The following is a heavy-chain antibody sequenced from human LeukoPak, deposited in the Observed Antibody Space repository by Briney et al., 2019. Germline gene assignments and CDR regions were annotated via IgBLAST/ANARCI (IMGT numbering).Heavy chain of an antibody. Sequence: SVKVSCKASGYTFTSHGINWVRQAPGQGLEWMGWISTYNGNTNYAQKLQGRVTMTTDTSTTTAYMELWSLRSDDTALYYCAREGLYDSSGYYFGYWGRGTLVTVSS. J-gene: IGHJ4*02. CDR3: AREGLYDSSGYYFGY. CDR2: ISTYNGNT. CDR1: GYTFTSHG. D-gene: IGHD3-22*01. V-gene: IGHV1-18*01.